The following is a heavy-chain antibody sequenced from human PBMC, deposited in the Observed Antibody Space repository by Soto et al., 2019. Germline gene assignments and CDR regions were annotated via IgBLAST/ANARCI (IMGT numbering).Heavy chain of an antibody. CDR1: GCSISIGGYS. CDR2: IYHSGSI. V-gene: IGHV4-30-2*01. J-gene: IGHJ4*02. CDR3: ARVPDY. Sequence: PSETLSLTCAVSGCSISIGGYSWSWIRQPPGKGLEWIGYIYHSGSIYYNPSLKSRVTISEDRSKNQFSLKLSSVTAADTAVYYCARVPDYWGQGTLVTVSS.